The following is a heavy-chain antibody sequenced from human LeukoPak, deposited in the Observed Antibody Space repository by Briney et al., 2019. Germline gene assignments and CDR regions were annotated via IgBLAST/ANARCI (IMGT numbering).Heavy chain of an antibody. V-gene: IGHV3-30*02. CDR1: GFTFNRYA. CDR2: IWYDGSNK. D-gene: IGHD3-22*01. Sequence: GGSLRLSCAASGFTFNRYAMHWVRQAPGKGLEWVAFIWYDGSNKYYADSVKGRFTVSRDNSKNTLYLQMNSLRAEDTAVYYCAKDERGYYDSSGSFGAIDYWGQGSLVSVSS. CDR3: AKDERGYYDSSGSFGAIDY. J-gene: IGHJ4*02.